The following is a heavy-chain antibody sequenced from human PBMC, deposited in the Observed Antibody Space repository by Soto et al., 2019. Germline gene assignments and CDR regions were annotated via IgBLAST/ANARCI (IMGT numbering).Heavy chain of an antibody. D-gene: IGHD4-17*01. V-gene: IGHV4-30-4*01. Sequence: PSETLSLTCTVSGGSISSGDCYWSWIRQPPGKGLEWIGYIYYSGSTYYNPSLKSRVTISVDTSKNQFSLKLSSVTAADTAVYYCASGLRDYGDPNSLDYGMDVWGQGTTVTVSS. CDR1: GGSISSGDCY. CDR3: ASGLRDYGDPNSLDYGMDV. CDR2: IYYSGST. J-gene: IGHJ6*02.